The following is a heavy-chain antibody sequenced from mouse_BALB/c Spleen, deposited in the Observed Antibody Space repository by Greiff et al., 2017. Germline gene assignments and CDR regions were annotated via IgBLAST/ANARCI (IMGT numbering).Heavy chain of an antibody. CDR2: IWSGGST. CDR3: ARKVSTGTDAMDY. D-gene: IGHD4-1*02. J-gene: IGHJ4*01. V-gene: IGHV2-4-1*01. CDR1: GFSLTSYG. Sequence: VMLVESGPGLVQPSQSLSITCTVSGFSLTSYGVHWVRQSPGKGLEWLGVIWSGGSTDYNAAFISRLSISKDNSKSQVFFKMNSLQADDTAIYYCARKVSTGTDAMDYWGQGTSVTVSS.